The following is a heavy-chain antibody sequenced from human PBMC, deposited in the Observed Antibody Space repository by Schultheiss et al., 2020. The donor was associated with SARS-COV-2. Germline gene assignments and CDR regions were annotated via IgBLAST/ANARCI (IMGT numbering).Heavy chain of an antibody. Sequence: GGSLRLSCAASGFTFSSYAMHWVRQAPGKGLEWVAVISYDGSNKYYADSVKGRFTISRDNSKNTLYLQMNSLRAEDTAVYYCARDREYYDILTGYLNPDYYYYYYGMDVWGQGTTVTVSS. CDR2: ISYDGSNK. CDR1: GFTFSSYA. D-gene: IGHD3-9*01. CDR3: ARDREYYDILTGYLNPDYYYYYYGMDV. V-gene: IGHV3-30*01. J-gene: IGHJ6*02.